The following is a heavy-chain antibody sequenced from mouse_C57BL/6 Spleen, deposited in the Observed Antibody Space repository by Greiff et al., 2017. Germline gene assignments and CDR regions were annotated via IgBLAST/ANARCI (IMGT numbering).Heavy chain of an antibody. D-gene: IGHD4-1*01. Sequence: QVQLQQPGAELVRPGSSVKLSCKASGYTFTSYWMHWVKQRPIQGLEWIGNIDPSDSETHYNQKFKDKDTLTVDKSSSTAYMQLSSLTSEDSAVYYCARGGTGTYLDYWGQGTTLTVSS. CDR1: GYTFTSYW. CDR2: IDPSDSET. J-gene: IGHJ2*01. CDR3: ARGGTGTYLDY. V-gene: IGHV1-52*01.